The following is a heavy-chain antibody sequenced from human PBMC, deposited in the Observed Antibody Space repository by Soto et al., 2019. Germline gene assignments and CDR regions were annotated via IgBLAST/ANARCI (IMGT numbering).Heavy chain of an antibody. D-gene: IGHD2-21*02. CDR3: AKDLGDPILDY. V-gene: IGHV3-30*18. CDR2: ISYDGSNK. J-gene: IGHJ4*02. Sequence: GGSLRLSCAASGFTFSSYGMHWVRQAPGKGLEWVAVISYDGSNKYYADSVKGRFTISRDNSKSTLYLQMNSLRAEDTAVYYCAKDLGDPILDYWGQGTLVTVSS. CDR1: GFTFSSYG.